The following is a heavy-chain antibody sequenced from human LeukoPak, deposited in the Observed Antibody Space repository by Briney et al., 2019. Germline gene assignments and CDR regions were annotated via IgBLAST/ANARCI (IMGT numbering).Heavy chain of an antibody. CDR2: IIPIFGTA. V-gene: IGHV1-69*01. D-gene: IGHD6-19*01. CDR3: AKFSSGWYPNWFDP. Sequence: SVKVSCKASGGTFSSYAISWVRQAPGQGLEWMGGIIPIFGTANYAQKFQGRVTITADESTSTAYMELSSLRSEDTAVYYCAKFSSGWYPNWFDPWGQGTLVTVSS. CDR1: GGTFSSYA. J-gene: IGHJ5*02.